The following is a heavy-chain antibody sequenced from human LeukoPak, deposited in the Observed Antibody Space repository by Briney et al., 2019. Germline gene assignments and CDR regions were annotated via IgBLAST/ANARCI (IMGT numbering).Heavy chain of an antibody. Sequence: GGSLRLSCAASGFTFSSYIMHWVRQAPGKGLQWVAVIWYDGNNKYLRDPVKGPISISRDNSKKPLYLQMNSLRAEDTAGYYCARDAEYSSSWQYYWGQGTLGPGSS. J-gene: IGHJ4*02. D-gene: IGHD6-13*01. CDR1: GFTFSSYI. CDR3: ARDAEYSSSWQYY. V-gene: IGHV3-33*01. CDR2: IWYDGNNK.